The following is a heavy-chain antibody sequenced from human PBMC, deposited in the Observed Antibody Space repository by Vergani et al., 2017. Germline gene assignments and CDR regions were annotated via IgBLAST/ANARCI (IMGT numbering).Heavy chain of an antibody. CDR2: ITYDGSNK. CDR1: GFTFSSYA. Sequence: QVQLVESGGGVVQPGRSLRLSCAASGFTFSSYAMHWVRQAPGKGLEWVAVITYDGSNKYYADSVKGRFTISRDNSKNTLYLQMNSLRAEDTAVYYCARSGYRYGYEYYFDYWGQGTLVTVSS. D-gene: IGHD5-18*01. CDR3: ARSGYRYGYEYYFDY. V-gene: IGHV3-30*01. J-gene: IGHJ4*02.